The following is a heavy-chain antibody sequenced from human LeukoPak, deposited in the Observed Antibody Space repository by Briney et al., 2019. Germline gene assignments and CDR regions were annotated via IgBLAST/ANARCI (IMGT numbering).Heavy chain of an antibody. Sequence: ASVTVSCTASGYTFTSYYLHWLRQAPGQGLEWMGVINPSGTTGYAQKFQGRVTMTRDTPTSTVYLELSSLRSEDTAVYYCARAGAYRYGGGDAFDIWGQGTMVTVSS. J-gene: IGHJ3*02. V-gene: IGHV1-46*01. D-gene: IGHD5-18*01. CDR3: ARAGAYRYGGGDAFDI. CDR1: GYTFTSYY. CDR2: INPSGTT.